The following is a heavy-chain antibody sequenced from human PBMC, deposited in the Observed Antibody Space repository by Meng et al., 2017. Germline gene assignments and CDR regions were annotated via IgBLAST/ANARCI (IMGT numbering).Heavy chain of an antibody. V-gene: IGHV1-69*05. CDR2: IIPIFGTA. Sequence: SVKVSCKASGGTFSSYAISWVRQAPGQGLEWMGGIIPIFGTANYAQKFQGRVTITTDESTSTAYTELSSLRSEDTAVYYCARDPPGYCSSTSCYGGGFDPWGQGTLVTVSS. CDR1: GGTFSSYA. D-gene: IGHD2-2*01. J-gene: IGHJ5*02. CDR3: ARDPPGYCSSTSCYGGGFDP.